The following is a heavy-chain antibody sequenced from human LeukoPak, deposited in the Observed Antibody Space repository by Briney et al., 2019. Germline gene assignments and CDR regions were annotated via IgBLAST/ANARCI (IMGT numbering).Heavy chain of an antibody. CDR2: IYYSGST. V-gene: IGHV4-59*08. D-gene: IGHD6-19*01. CDR1: GGSINNYY. Sequence: SETLSLTCTVSGGSINNYYWSWIRQPPGKGPEWIGYIYYSGSTNYNPSLKSRVTISVDTSKNQFSLKMNSVTAADTAVYYCARLASSGWSHCDYWGQGTLVTVSS. CDR3: ARLASSGWSHCDY. J-gene: IGHJ4*02.